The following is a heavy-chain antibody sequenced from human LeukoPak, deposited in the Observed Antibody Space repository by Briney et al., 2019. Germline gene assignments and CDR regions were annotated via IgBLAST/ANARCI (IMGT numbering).Heavy chain of an antibody. V-gene: IGHV4-59*01. CDR3: ARGKNDFFYMDV. J-gene: IGHJ6*03. Sequence: SETLSLTCTVSTGSLRSYFWSWFRQPPGKGLEYIGYVYYRGTTNYNPSLKSRVTISVDTSKNHFSLTLSSVTAADTAVYYCARGKNDFFYMDVWGKGTTVIVSS. CDR1: TGSLRSYF. D-gene: IGHD3-3*01. CDR2: VYYRGTT.